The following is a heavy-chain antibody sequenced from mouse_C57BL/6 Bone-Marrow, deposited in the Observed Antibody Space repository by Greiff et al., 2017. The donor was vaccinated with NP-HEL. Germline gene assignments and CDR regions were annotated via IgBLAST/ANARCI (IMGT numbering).Heavy chain of an antibody. Sequence: EVMLVESGGGLVQPGGSLKLSCAASGFTFSDYYMYWVRQTPEKRLEWVAYISNGGGSTYYPDTVKGRFTISRDNAKNTLYLQMSRLKAEDAAMYYCASKEDKRGAMDYWGQGTSLTVSS. CDR3: ASKEDKRGAMDY. CDR2: ISNGGGST. CDR1: GFTFSDYY. V-gene: IGHV5-12*01. J-gene: IGHJ4*01. D-gene: IGHD1-3*01.